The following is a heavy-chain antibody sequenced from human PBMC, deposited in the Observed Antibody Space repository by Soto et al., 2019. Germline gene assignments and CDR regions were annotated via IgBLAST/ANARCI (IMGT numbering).Heavy chain of an antibody. CDR3: ARGSERANFDY. D-gene: IGHD1-1*01. Sequence: EVQLVETGGGLIQPGGSLRLSCAASGFSVSSNYMSWVRQAPRKGLEWVSIIYSGGDTYYADSVKGRFTISRDNSKNTLYLQMNSLRAEDTAVYYCARGSERANFDYWGQGTLVTFSS. V-gene: IGHV3-53*02. CDR2: IYSGGDT. CDR1: GFSVSSNY. J-gene: IGHJ4*02.